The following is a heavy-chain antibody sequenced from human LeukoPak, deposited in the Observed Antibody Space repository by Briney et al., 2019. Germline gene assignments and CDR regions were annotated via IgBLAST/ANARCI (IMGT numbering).Heavy chain of an antibody. J-gene: IGHJ3*01. CDR3: ARHPFSDGFDV. CDR2: IFNTGHT. CDR1: GGSISTFY. Sequence: PSETLSLTCNVSGGSISTFYWSWIRQPPGKGLEWIAYIFNTGHTNYNPSLKGRFTISVDTSKNQFSLKLNSVTAADTAVYYCARHPFSDGFDVWAHGTMVTVSS. V-gene: IGHV4-59*08.